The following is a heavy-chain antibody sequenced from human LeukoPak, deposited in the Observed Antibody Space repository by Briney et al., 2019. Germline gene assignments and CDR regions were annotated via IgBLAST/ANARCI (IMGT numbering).Heavy chain of an antibody. CDR1: GDSISTDDFH. V-gene: IGHV4-39*02. CDR2: LSYSENT. Sequence: SETLSLTCIVSGDSISTDDFHWVWIRQPPGKGLEWIGSLSYSENTFQNPSLKSRVTVSVDASKSHLSLRLGSVTAADTAVYYCAVALITVTGPSTFAVWGQGTVVTVSS. J-gene: IGHJ3*01. D-gene: IGHD3-22*01. CDR3: AVALITVTGPSTFAV.